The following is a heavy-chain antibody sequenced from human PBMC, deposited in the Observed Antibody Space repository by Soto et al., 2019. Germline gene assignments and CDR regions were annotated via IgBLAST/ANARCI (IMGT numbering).Heavy chain of an antibody. D-gene: IGHD3-10*01. Sequence: GGSLRLSCAASGFTFNNYAMTWVRQAPGKGLEWVSANSGGGDTTSYADSVKGRFTVSRDGSKNTLYLQMSSLRAEDTALYYCAKGRGGSGSLTPRVDFWGQGTLVTVSS. V-gene: IGHV3-23*01. CDR2: NSGGGDTT. J-gene: IGHJ4*02. CDR1: GFTFNNYA. CDR3: AKGRGGSGSLTPRVDF.